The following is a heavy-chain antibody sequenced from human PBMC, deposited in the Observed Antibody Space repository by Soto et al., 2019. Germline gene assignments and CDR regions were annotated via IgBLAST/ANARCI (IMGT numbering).Heavy chain of an antibody. Sequence: EVQLVESGGGLVQPGGSLRLSCAASGFTFSTYWMNWVRQAPGKGLEWVANIKQDGSEKNYVDSVKGRLTISRDNAKNSVYLQINSLIAEDTAVYYCARGLGSTYGYSDYWGQGTLVIVSS. CDR1: GFTFSTYW. J-gene: IGHJ4*02. CDR3: ARGLGSTYGYSDY. V-gene: IGHV3-7*03. CDR2: IKQDGSEK. D-gene: IGHD2-8*01.